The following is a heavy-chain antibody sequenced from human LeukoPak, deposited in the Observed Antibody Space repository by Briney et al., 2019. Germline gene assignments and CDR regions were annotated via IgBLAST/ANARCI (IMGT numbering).Heavy chain of an antibody. Sequence: ASVKVSCKASDYTFNRYGMSWVRQAPGQGLEWMGWISAYNGNTNYAQKLQGRVTMTTDTSTSTAYMELRSLRSDDTAVYYCARDSPITMVRGVISYWGQGTLVTVSS. D-gene: IGHD3-10*01. CDR3: ARDSPITMVRGVISY. CDR2: ISAYNGNT. J-gene: IGHJ4*02. V-gene: IGHV1-18*01. CDR1: DYTFNRYG.